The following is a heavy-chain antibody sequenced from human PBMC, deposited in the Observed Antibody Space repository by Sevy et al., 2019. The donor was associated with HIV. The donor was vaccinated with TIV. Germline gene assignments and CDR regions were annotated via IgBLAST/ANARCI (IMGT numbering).Heavy chain of an antibody. CDR1: GFTFSSYG. J-gene: IGHJ4*02. CDR2: IWDDGSNK. V-gene: IGHV3-33*01. CDR3: AREGGKGWIQLWLRYFDY. Sequence: GGSLRLSCAASGFTFSSYGMHWVRQAPGKGLEWVAVIWDDGSNKYYADSVKGRFTISRDNSKNTLYLQMNSLRAEDTAVYYCAREGGKGWIQLWLRYFDYWGQGTLVTVSS. D-gene: IGHD5-18*01.